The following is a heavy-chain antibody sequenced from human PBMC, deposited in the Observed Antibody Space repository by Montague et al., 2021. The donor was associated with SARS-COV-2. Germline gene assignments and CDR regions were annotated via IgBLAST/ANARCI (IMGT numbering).Heavy chain of an antibody. CDR1: GGSISSYY. D-gene: IGHD2-15*01. CDR3: ASPGGYCSGGSCYYVY. V-gene: IGHV4-59*01. CDR2: IYYSGSS. J-gene: IGHJ4*02. Sequence: SETLSLTCTVSGGSISSYYWSWIRQAPGKGLEWIGYIYYSGSSNCNPSLKGRVTISIDTSKNQFSLNLNSVTAADGAVYYCASPGGYCSGGSCYYVYWGQGTLVTVSS.